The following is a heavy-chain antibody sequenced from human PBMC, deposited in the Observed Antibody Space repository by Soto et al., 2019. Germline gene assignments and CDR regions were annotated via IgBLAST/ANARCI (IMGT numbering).Heavy chain of an antibody. D-gene: IGHD2-15*01. CDR2: ISAYNGNT. Sequence: ASVKVSCKASGYTFTSYGISWVRQAPGQGLEWMGWISAYNGNTNYAQKLQGRVTMTTDTSTSTAYMELRSLRSDDTAVYYCARDRCSGGSCFPHDAFDIWGQGTMVTVSS. V-gene: IGHV1-18*01. CDR1: GYTFTSYG. CDR3: ARDRCSGGSCFPHDAFDI. J-gene: IGHJ3*02.